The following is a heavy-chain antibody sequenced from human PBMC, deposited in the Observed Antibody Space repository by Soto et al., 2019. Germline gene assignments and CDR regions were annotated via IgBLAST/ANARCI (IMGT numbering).Heavy chain of an antibody. CDR2: ISYDGSNK. Sequence: QVQLVESGGGVVQPGRSLRLSCAASGFTFSSYAMHWVRQAPGKGLEWVAVISYDGSNKYYADSVKGRFTISRDNSKDTLYLQMNSLRAEDTAVYYCARDEQLALDYWGQGTLVIVSS. D-gene: IGHD6-6*01. CDR1: GFTFSSYA. V-gene: IGHV3-30-3*01. J-gene: IGHJ4*02. CDR3: ARDEQLALDY.